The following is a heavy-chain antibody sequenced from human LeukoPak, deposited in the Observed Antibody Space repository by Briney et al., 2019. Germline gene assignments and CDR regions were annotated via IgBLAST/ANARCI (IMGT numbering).Heavy chain of an antibody. D-gene: IGHD2-15*01. V-gene: IGHV1-18*01. CDR1: GYTFTSYG. CDR2: ISAYNGNT. Sequence: ASVNVSCKASGYTFTSYGISWVRQAPGQGLEWMGWISAYNGNTNYAQKLQGRVTMTTDTSTSTAYMELRSLRSDDTAVCYCARDQPGGYCSGGSCSTYYYYGMDVWGQGTTVTVSS. CDR3: ARDQPGGYCSGGSCSTYYYYGMDV. J-gene: IGHJ6*02.